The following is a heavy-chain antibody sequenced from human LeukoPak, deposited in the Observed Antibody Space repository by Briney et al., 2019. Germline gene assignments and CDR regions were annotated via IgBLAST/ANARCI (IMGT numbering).Heavy chain of an antibody. CDR1: GGPFSGYF. V-gene: IGHV4-34*01. CDR2: IHNSGTT. J-gene: IGHJ4*02. D-gene: IGHD2-2*01. Sequence: SETLSLTCAVSGGPFSGYFWSWIRQPPGKGLEWIGEIHNSGTTNYNPSLNSRVTISEDTSKNQFSLKLSSVTAADTAVYYCAGSVVVPAAISYFDYWGQGTLVTVPS. CDR3: AGSVVVPAAISYFDY.